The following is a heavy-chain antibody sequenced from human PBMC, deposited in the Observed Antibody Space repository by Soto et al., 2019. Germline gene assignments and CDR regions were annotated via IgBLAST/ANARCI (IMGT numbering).Heavy chain of an antibody. J-gene: IGHJ5*02. CDR1: GYTFTSYD. V-gene: IGHV1-8*01. D-gene: IGHD2-2*01. CDR2: MNPNSGNT. CDR3: ASQASYCSSTSCYNWFDP. Sequence: ASVKVSCKASGYTFTSYDINWVRQATGQGLEWMGWMNPNSGNTGYAQKFQGRVTMTRNTSISTAYMELSSLRSEDTAVYYCASQASYCSSTSCYNWFDPWGQGTLVTVSS.